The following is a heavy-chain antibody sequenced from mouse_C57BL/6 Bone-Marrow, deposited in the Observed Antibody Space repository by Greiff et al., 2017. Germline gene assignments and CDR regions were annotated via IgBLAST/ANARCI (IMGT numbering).Heavy chain of an antibody. J-gene: IGHJ4*01. CDR3: ASQIYYGNYVVVYAMDY. CDR2: ISNGGGSP. Sequence: EVHLVESGGGLVQPGGSLKLSCAASGFTFSDYYMYWVRQTPEKRLEWVAYISNGGGSPYYPDTVKGRFNISSDNAKNTLYLQMSRLNSEDTAMYYCASQIYYGNYVVVYAMDYWGQGTSVTVSS. D-gene: IGHD2-1*01. V-gene: IGHV5-12*01. CDR1: GFTFSDYY.